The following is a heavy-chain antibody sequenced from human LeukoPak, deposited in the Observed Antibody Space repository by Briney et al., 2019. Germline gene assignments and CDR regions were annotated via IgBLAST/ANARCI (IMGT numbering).Heavy chain of an antibody. CDR1: GGTFSSYA. J-gene: IGHJ3*02. CDR3: ARATIDILTGYYKIDAFDI. CDR2: IIPIFGTA. D-gene: IGHD3-9*01. V-gene: IGHV1-69*13. Sequence: SVKVSCKASGGTFSSYATSWVRQAPGQGLEWMGGIIPIFGTANYAQKFQGRVTITADESTSTAYMELSSLGSEDTAVYYCARATIDILTGYYKIDAFDIWGQGTMVTVSS.